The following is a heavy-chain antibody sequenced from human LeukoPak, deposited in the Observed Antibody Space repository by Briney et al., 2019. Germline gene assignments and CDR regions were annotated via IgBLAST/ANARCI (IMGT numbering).Heavy chain of an antibody. J-gene: IGHJ3*02. D-gene: IGHD3-10*01. V-gene: IGHV2-5*02. CDR2: IYWDDDK. CDR1: GFSLSTSGVG. Sequence: SGPTLVKPTQTLTLTCTFSGFSLSTSGVGVGWIRQPPGKAREWLALIYWDDDKRYSPSLKSRLTITKDTSKNQVVLTMTNMDPVDTATYYCVHYLCKTSGEDAFDIWGQGTMVTVSS. CDR3: VHYLCKTSGEDAFDI.